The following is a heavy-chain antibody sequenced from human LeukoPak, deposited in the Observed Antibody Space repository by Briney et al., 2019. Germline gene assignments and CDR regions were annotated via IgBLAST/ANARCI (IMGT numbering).Heavy chain of an antibody. CDR2: ISGSGGGST. Sequence: GSLRLSCAASGFTFSTYAMSWVRQAPGKGLEWVSSISGSGGGSTYYADSVKGRFTISRDIPKNTLYLQMNGLRVDDTAVYYCVRQFWAWGQGTLVTVSA. D-gene: IGHD3-16*01. V-gene: IGHV3-23*01. CDR1: GFTFSTYA. CDR3: VRQFWA. J-gene: IGHJ5*02.